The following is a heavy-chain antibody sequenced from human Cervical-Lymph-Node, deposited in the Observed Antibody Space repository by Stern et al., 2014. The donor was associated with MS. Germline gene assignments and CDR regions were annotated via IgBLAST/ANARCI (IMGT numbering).Heavy chain of an antibody. V-gene: IGHV1-46*03. CDR3: TRVQRERRALDHFDP. CDR2: INPNSGTT. CDR1: GYSFTTHY. J-gene: IGHJ5*02. D-gene: IGHD1-1*01. Sequence: VQLVQSGAEVKKPGASVNVSCEASGYSFTTHYMHWIRPAPGEGLEWGGKINPNSGTTSYARQFQGRVIITRDTSTGTIYMELSGLRSEDTALYFCTRVQRERRALDHFDPWGQGTLVTVSS.